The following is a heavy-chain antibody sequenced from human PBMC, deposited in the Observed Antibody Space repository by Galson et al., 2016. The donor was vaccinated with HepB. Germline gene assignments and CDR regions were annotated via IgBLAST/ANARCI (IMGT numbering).Heavy chain of an antibody. D-gene: IGHD2-15*01. Sequence: SLRLSCAASGFTFSDYYMSWIRQAPGKGLEWVSYISSSGSGIYYADSVKGRFTISRDNAKNSVYLPMNSLRAEDTAVYYCARDCSGERRYQEFWGQGTLVTVSS. CDR1: GFTFSDYY. CDR3: ARDCSGERRYQEF. J-gene: IGHJ4*02. CDR2: ISSSGSGI. V-gene: IGHV3-11*01.